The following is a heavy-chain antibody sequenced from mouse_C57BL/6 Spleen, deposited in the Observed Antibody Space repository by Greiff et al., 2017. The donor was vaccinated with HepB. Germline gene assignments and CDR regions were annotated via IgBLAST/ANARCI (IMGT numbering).Heavy chain of an antibody. V-gene: IGHV2-5*01. CDR1: GFSLTSYG. Sequence: VQLQQSGPGLVQPSQSLSITCTVSGFSLTSYGVHWVRQSPGKGLEWLGVIWRGGSTDYNAAFMSRLSITKDNSKSQVFFKMNSLQADDTAIYYCAKKYYDYDGGYYAMDYWGQGTSVTVSS. CDR3: AKKYYDYDGGYYAMDY. J-gene: IGHJ4*01. CDR2: IWRGGST. D-gene: IGHD2-4*01.